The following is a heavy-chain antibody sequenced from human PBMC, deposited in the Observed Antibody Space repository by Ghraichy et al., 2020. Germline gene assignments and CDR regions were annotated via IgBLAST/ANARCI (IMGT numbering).Heavy chain of an antibody. Sequence: SETLSLTCTVSGASISSYYWSWIRQPPGKGLEWIGYIYYSGSTNYNPSLKSRVTISVDTSKNQFSLKLSSVTAADTAVYYCARDGRQRAGDYYDSSGYYFDYWGQGTLVTVSS. V-gene: IGHV4-59*01. CDR2: IYYSGST. CDR3: ARDGRQRAGDYYDSSGYYFDY. J-gene: IGHJ4*02. D-gene: IGHD3-22*01. CDR1: GASISSYY.